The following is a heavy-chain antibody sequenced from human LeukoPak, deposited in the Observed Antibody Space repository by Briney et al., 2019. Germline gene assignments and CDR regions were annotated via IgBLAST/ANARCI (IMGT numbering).Heavy chain of an antibody. CDR1: GFTFSSYS. CDR2: ISSSSSYI. V-gene: IGHV3-21*01. J-gene: IGHJ4*02. D-gene: IGHD3-10*01. Sequence: GGSLRLSCAASGFTFSSYSMNWVRQAPGKGLEWVSSISSSSSYIYYADSVKGRFTISRDNAKNSLYLQMNSLRAEDTAVYYCARERSWFENFDYWGQGTLVTVSS. CDR3: ARERSWFENFDY.